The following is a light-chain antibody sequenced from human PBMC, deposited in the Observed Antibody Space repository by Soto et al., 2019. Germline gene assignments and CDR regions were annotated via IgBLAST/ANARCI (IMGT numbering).Light chain of an antibody. J-gene: IGKJ1*01. CDR1: QSISSW. Sequence: DIQMTQSPSTLSASVGDRVTITCRASQSISSWLAWYQQKLGRAPRLLIYEASDVASGVSSRFSGSGAGTEFTLSITSLQPDDFATYYCQQYDSYSPTFGQGTKVDI. V-gene: IGKV1-5*01. CDR3: QQYDSYSPT. CDR2: EAS.